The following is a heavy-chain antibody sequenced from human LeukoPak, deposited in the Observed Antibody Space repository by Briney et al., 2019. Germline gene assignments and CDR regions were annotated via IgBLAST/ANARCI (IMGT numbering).Heavy chain of an antibody. CDR3: ARDRCSSTSCYTGITSDY. J-gene: IGHJ4*02. V-gene: IGHV1-46*01. Sequence: GASVKVSCKASGYTFTTYYMHWVRQAPRQGLEWMGIINPSGGSTSYPQKFQGRVTMTRDMSTSTVYMELSSLRSEDTAVYYCARDRCSSTSCYTGITSDYWGQGTLVTVSS. CDR2: INPSGGST. D-gene: IGHD2-2*02. CDR1: GYTFTTYY.